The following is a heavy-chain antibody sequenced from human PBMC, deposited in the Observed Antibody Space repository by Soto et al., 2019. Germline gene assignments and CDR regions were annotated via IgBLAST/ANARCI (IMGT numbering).Heavy chain of an antibody. CDR1: GGTFSSYA. Sequence: GASVKVSCKASGGTFSSYAISWVRQAPGQGLEWMGGIIPIFGTANYAQKFQGRVTITADESTSTAYMELSSLRSEDTAVYYCATNGKMATSNYWGQGTLVTVSS. CDR2: IIPIFGTA. D-gene: IGHD5-12*01. CDR3: ATNGKMATSNY. V-gene: IGHV1-69*13. J-gene: IGHJ4*02.